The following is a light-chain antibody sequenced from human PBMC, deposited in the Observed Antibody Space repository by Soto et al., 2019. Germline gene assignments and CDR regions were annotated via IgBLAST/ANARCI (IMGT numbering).Light chain of an antibody. CDR1: QSISSY. Sequence: DIQMTQSPSSLSASVGDRVTITCRASQSISSYLNWYQQKPGKAPKLLIYAASSLQSGVPSRFIGIGSGKDFTSAICFRQPEDCATYYGQQSYCTPCLYAFGQGTKLDIK. CDR3: QQSYCTPCLYA. V-gene: IGKV1-39*01. J-gene: IGKJ2*01. CDR2: AAS.